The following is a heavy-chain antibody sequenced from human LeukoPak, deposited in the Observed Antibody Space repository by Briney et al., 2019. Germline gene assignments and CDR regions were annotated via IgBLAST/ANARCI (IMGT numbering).Heavy chain of an antibody. J-gene: IGHJ3*02. CDR3: ARGLLRPLYDYVWGSYRLEPNAFDI. CDR1: GGSISSGGYS. Sequence: SQTLSLTCAVSGGSISSGGYSWSWIRQPPGKGLEWIGEINHSGSTNYNPSLKSRVTISVDTSKNQFSLKLSSVTAADTAVYYCARGLLRPLYDYVWGSYRLEPNAFDIWGQGTMVTVSS. D-gene: IGHD3-16*02. CDR2: INHSGST. V-gene: IGHV4-30-2*01.